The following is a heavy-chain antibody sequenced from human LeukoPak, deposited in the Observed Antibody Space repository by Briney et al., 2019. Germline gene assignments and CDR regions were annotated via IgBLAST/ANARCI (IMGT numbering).Heavy chain of an antibody. CDR1: GYTFTGYY. J-gene: IGHJ1*01. D-gene: IGHD6-13*01. CDR3: ASPYSSSGKYFQH. CDR2: INPNSGGT. V-gene: IGHV1-2*02. Sequence: ASVKVSCKASGYTFTGYYMHWVRQAPGQGLEWMGWINPNSGGTNYAQKFQGRVTMTRDTSISTAYMELSRLRSDDTAVYYCASPYSSSGKYFQHWGQGTLVTVSS.